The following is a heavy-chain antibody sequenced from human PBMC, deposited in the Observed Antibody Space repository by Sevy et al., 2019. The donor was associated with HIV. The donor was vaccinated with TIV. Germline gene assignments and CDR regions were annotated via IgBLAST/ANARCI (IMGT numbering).Heavy chain of an antibody. V-gene: IGHV3-30-3*01. CDR2: ISYDGSNK. J-gene: IGHJ6*03. D-gene: IGHD2-15*01. CDR3: ARDGIKAGRWPRDTYYYYYYMDV. Sequence: GGSLRLSCAASGFTFSSYAMHWVRQAPGKGLEWVAVISYDGSNKYYADSVKGRFTISRDNSKNTLYLQMNSLRAEDTAVYYCARDGIKAGRWPRDTYYYYYYMDVWGKGTTVTVSS. CDR1: GFTFSSYA.